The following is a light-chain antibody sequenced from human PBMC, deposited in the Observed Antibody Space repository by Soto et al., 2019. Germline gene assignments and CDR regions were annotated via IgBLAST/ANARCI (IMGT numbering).Light chain of an antibody. J-gene: IGLJ3*02. CDR1: SGDVGFYDF. CDR2: GVT. CDR3: ASYTGSSTYV. Sequence: QSVLTQPASMSGSPGQSITISCTGTSGDVGFYDFVSWYQQHPGKVPRLIIYGVTKRPSGVSHRFSGSKSGNTASLTISGRQVEDEADYSCASYTGSSTYVFGGGTKVTVL. V-gene: IGLV2-14*03.